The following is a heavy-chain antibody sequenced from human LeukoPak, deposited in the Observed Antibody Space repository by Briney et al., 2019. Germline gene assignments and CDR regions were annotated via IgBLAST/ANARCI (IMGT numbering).Heavy chain of an antibody. J-gene: IGHJ4*02. CDR2: IYYSGST. CDR3: AREGYCSSTSCYYFDY. D-gene: IGHD2-2*01. Sequence: SETLSLTCTVSGGSTSSYYWSWIRQPPGKGLEWIGYIYYSGSTNYNPSLKSRVTISVDTSKNQFSLKLSSVTAADTAVYYCAREGYCSSTSCYYFDYWGQGTLFTVSS. CDR1: GGSTSSYY. V-gene: IGHV4-59*01.